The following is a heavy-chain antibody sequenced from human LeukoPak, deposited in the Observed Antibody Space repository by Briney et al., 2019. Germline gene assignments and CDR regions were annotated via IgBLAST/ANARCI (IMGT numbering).Heavy chain of an antibody. D-gene: IGHD4-17*01. J-gene: IGHJ4*02. Sequence: SETPSLTCTVSGGSISSYYWSWIRQPPGKGLEWIGYIYYSGSTNYNPSLKSRVTISVDTSKNQFSLKLSSVTAADTAVYYCARGDYLFDYWGQGTLVTVSS. CDR1: GGSISSYY. V-gene: IGHV4-59*01. CDR2: IYYSGST. CDR3: ARGDYLFDY.